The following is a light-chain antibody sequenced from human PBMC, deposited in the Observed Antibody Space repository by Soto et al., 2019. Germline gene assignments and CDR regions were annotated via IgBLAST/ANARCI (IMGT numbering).Light chain of an antibody. CDR3: AAWDDSLDGHVV. V-gene: IGLV1-44*01. CDR2: SNN. J-gene: IGLJ2*01. Sequence: QSVLTQPPSASGTPGQRVTISCSGSSSNIGSNTVNWYQKLPGTAPELLIYSNNQRPSGVPDRFSGSKSGTSASLAISGLQYEDEADYYCAAWDDSLDGHVVFGGGTKLTVL. CDR1: SSNIGSNT.